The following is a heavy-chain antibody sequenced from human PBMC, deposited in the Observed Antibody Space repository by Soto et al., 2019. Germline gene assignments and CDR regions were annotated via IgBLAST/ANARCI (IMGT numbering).Heavy chain of an antibody. V-gene: IGHV5-10-1*01. Sequence: GESLKISCRGSGSNFRNYWINWVRQRPGKGLEWMGRIDPDDSYTNYSPSFQGHVTFSADKSISTVYLHWSSLKASDTAVYYCAGYYGARTGFEYWGQGSLVTVSS. CDR2: IDPDDSYT. CDR1: GSNFRNYW. J-gene: IGHJ4*02. CDR3: AGYYGARTGFEY. D-gene: IGHD4-17*01.